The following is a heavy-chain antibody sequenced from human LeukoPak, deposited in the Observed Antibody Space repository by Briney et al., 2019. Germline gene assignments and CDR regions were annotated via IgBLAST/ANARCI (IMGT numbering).Heavy chain of an antibody. CDR1: GFTVSSNY. V-gene: IGHV3-66*01. J-gene: IGHJ5*02. CDR3: ARSISGDSSGYYYVRSLGFDP. Sequence: GGSLRLSCAASGFTVSSNYMSWVRQAPGKGLEWVSVIYSGGSTYYADSVKGRFTISRDNSKNTLYLQMNSLRDEDTAVYYCARSISGDSSGYYYVRSLGFDPWGQGTLVTVSS. CDR2: IYSGGST. D-gene: IGHD3-22*01.